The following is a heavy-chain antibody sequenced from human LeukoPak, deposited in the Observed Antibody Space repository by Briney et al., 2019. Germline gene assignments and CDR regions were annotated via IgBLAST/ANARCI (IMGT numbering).Heavy chain of an antibody. CDR2: IYWDDDK. CDR3: AHRQDYVWGSYRDTYFDH. V-gene: IGHV2-5*02. CDR1: GFSLSTSGVG. Sequence: SGPTLVKPTQTLTLTCTFSGFSLSTSGVGVGWIRQPPGKALEWLALIYWDDDKRYSPSLTSRLTITKDTSKNQVVLTMTNMDPVDTATYYCAHRQDYVWGSYRDTYFDHWGQGTLVTVSS. D-gene: IGHD3-16*02. J-gene: IGHJ4*02.